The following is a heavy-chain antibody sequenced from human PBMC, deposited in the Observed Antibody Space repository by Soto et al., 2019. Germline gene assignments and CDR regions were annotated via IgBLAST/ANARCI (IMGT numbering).Heavy chain of an antibody. CDR3: ARILFSSGSYYGFDY. CDR2: LDWDDDK. J-gene: IGHJ4*02. V-gene: IGHV2-70*01. Sequence: SGPTLVNPTQTLTLTCTFSGFSLSTSGICVSWIGQPPGKALERLALLDWDDDKYYSTSLKTRLTISKDSSKNQVVLTMTNMYPVDTATYYCARILFSSGSYYGFDYWRQGTLVTFSS. D-gene: IGHD1-26*01. CDR1: GFSLSTSGIC.